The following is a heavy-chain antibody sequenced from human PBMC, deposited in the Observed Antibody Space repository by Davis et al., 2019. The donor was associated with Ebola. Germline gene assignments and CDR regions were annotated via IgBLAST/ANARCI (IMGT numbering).Heavy chain of an antibody. Sequence: ASVKVSCKASGYPFTDFAINWLRQAPGQRFEWLGWITTNTASPTYARGFSERFVFSLDTSVDTAFLQINNLRAEDTAMYYCARGMGELALNWGQGTMVAVSS. J-gene: IGHJ4*02. CDR2: ITTNTASP. D-gene: IGHD3-16*01. CDR3: ARGMGELALN. CDR1: GYPFTDFA. V-gene: IGHV7-4-1*02.